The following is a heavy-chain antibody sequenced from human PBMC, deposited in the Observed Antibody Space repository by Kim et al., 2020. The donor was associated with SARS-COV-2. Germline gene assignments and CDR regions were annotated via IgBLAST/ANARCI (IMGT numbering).Heavy chain of an antibody. D-gene: IGHD6-25*01. CDR2: IYYSGST. J-gene: IGHJ6*03. CDR3: ARVAPAMGSLDHYYPYLDV. V-gene: IGHV4-59*01. Sequence: SETLSLTCTVSGGSLSNDYWGWIRQPPGKGLEYIGYIYYSGSTNYSPSLKSRVSISLDTSKNQFSLRLTSVTAADTAVSYFARVAPAMGSLDHYYPYLDV. CDR1: GGSLSNDY.